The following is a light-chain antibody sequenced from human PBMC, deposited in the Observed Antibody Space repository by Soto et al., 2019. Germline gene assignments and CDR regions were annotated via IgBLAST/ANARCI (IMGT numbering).Light chain of an antibody. J-gene: IGKJ5*01. CDR3: QQRSNWPLIT. Sequence: EIVLTQSPATLSLSTRERATLSCRASQSVSSSLAWYQQKPGQAPRLLIYDASNRATGIPARFSGSGSGTDFTRTISSLEPEDFAVYYCQQRSNWPLITFGQATRLEIK. CDR2: DAS. V-gene: IGKV3-11*01. CDR1: QSVSSS.